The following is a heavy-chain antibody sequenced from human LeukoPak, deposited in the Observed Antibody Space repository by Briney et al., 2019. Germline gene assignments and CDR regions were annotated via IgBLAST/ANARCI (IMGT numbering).Heavy chain of an antibody. V-gene: IGHV1-8*03. J-gene: IGHJ3*02. D-gene: IGHD3-16*01. CDR2: MNPNSGNT. CDR1: GGTFTTYD. Sequence: ASVKVSCKASGGTFTTYDINWVRQATGQGLEWMGWMNPNSGNTGYAQKFQGRVTITTSTSISTAYMELSSLRSEDTAVYYCARSIWDAFDIWGQGTMVTVSS. CDR3: ARSIWDAFDI.